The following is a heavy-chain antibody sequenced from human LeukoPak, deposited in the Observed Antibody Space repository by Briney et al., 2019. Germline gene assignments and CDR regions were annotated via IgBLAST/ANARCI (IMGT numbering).Heavy chain of an antibody. J-gene: IGHJ4*02. V-gene: IGHV3-23*01. D-gene: IGHD3-22*01. CDR1: GFSVSNNY. Sequence: GGSLRLSCAVSGFSVSNNYMNWVRQAPGKGLEWVSAISGSGGSTYYADSVKGRFTISRDNSKNTLYLQMNSLRAEDTAVYYCAKDLSSPAYYYDSSGYYWHYWGQGTLVTVSS. CDR3: AKDLSSPAYYYDSSGYYWHY. CDR2: ISGSGGST.